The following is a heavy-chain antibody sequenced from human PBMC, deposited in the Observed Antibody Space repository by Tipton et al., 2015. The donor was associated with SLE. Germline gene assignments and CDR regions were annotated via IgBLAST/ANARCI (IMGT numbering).Heavy chain of an antibody. V-gene: IGHV4-39*02. CDR2: IYYSGST. CDR1: GGSISSGSYY. D-gene: IGHD6-13*01. J-gene: IGHJ5*02. CDR3: ARDWLSGSSWP. Sequence: TLSLTCTVSGGSISSGSYYWGWIRQPPGKGLEWIGSIYYSGSTYYNPSLKSRVTISVDTSKNQFSLKLSSVTAADTAVYYCARDWLSGSSWPWGQGTLVTVSS.